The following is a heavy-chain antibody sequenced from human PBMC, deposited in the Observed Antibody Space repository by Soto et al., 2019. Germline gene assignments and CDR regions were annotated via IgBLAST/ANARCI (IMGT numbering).Heavy chain of an antibody. Sequence: EVQLLESGGGLVQPGGSLRLSCKASGCEFSSYAMSWVRQARGKGLEWVSSISGSGEKTYYADSVKGRFTFARDNSKKTIYLEMNSRRVEDRAVYYCAREWTPRRAFDYWGQGTLVTVSS. CDR3: AREWTPRRAFDY. J-gene: IGHJ4*02. CDR1: GCEFSSYA. V-gene: IGHV3-23*01. CDR2: ISGSGEKT. D-gene: IGHD3-3*01.